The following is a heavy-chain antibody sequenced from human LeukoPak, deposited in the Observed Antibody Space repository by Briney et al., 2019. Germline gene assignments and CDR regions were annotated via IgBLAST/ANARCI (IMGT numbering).Heavy chain of an antibody. V-gene: IGHV3-15*01. J-gene: IGHJ4*02. CDR2: VKSKTDGGTT. CDR3: ASVGGQPLHYFDY. Sequence: GGSLRLSCAASGFTFSSYEMNWVRQAPGKGLEWLARVKSKTDGGTTDYAAPVKGRFTISRDDSQNTLYLQINSLKTEDTAVYYCASVGGQPLHYFDYWGQGTLVTVSS. CDR1: GFTFSSYE. D-gene: IGHD2-2*01.